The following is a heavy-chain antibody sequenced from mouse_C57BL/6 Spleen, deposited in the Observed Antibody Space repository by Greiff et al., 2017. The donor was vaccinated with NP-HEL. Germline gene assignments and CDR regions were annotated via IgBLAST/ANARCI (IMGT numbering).Heavy chain of an antibody. CDR3: ARVLDGYPDY. Sequence: EVKLMESGGGLVKPGGSLKLSCAASGFTFSSYAMSWVRQTPEKRLEWVATISDGGSYTYYPDNVKGRFTISRDNAKNNLYLQMSHLKSEDTAMYYCARVLDGYPDYWGQGTTLTVSS. V-gene: IGHV5-4*03. D-gene: IGHD2-3*01. CDR1: GFTFSSYA. J-gene: IGHJ2*01. CDR2: ISDGGSYT.